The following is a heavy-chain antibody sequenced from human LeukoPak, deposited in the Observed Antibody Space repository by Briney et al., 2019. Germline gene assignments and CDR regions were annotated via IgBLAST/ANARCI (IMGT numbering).Heavy chain of an antibody. CDR2: IYYSGST. V-gene: IGHV4-39*07. J-gene: IGHJ4*02. Sequence: SETLSLTCTVSGGSISSSSDYWGWIRQPPGKGLEWIGSIYYSGSTYYNPSLKSQVTISVDTSKNQFSLKLSSVTAADTAVYYCARGRIVGAVDYWGQGTLVTVSS. D-gene: IGHD1-26*01. CDR3: ARGRIVGAVDY. CDR1: GGSISSSSDY.